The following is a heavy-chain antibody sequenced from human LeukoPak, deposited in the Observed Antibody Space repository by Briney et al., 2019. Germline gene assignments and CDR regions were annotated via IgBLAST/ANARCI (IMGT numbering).Heavy chain of an antibody. CDR3: ARGGYYYDSSGYYGAYYFDY. D-gene: IGHD3-22*01. CDR2: IYYRGTT. V-gene: IGHV4-59*01. Sequence: SETLSLTCTGSGGSISSYYWSWIRQPPGQGLEWIGYIYYRGTTNYNPSLKSRVTISVDTSKNQFSLKLSSVTAADTAVYYCARGGYYYDSSGYYGAYYFDYWGQGTLVTVSS. J-gene: IGHJ4*02. CDR1: GGSISSYY.